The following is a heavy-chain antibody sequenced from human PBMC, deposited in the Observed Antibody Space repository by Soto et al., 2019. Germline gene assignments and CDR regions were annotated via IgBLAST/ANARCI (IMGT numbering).Heavy chain of an antibody. D-gene: IGHD3-3*01. CDR3: ARDVLRFLEWFPRGMDV. V-gene: IGHV3-7*01. CDR1: GFTFSSYW. Sequence: PVGSLRLSCAASGFTFSSYWMSWVRQAPGKGLEWVANIKQDGSEKYYVDSVKGRFTISRDNAKNSLYLQMNSLRAEDTAVYYCARDVLRFLEWFPRGMDVWGQGTTVTVSS. J-gene: IGHJ6*02. CDR2: IKQDGSEK.